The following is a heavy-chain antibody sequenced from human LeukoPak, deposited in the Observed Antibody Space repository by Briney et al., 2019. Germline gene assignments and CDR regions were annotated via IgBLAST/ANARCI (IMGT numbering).Heavy chain of an antibody. D-gene: IGHD2-15*01. CDR1: GFTFSSYA. V-gene: IGHV3-23*01. Sequence: GGSLRLSCAASGFTFSSYAMGWVRQAPGKGLEWVSAISGSGGSTYYADSVKGRFTISRDNSKNTLYLQMNSLRAEDTAVYYCAKYTAATNSYFDYWGQGTLVTVSS. CDR3: AKYTAATNSYFDY. CDR2: ISGSGGST. J-gene: IGHJ4*02.